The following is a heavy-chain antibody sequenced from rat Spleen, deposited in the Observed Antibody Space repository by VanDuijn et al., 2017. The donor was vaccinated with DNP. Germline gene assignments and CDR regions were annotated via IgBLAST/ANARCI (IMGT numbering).Heavy chain of an antibody. CDR1: GFTFSDHN. Sequence: EVQLVESGGGLVQPGRSLILSCTASGFTFSDHNMAWVRQAPGKGLEWVATISYNGGTPYYRDSVKGRFTISRDNAQSTLYLQMESLRSEDTATYYCTRHRTIMPYYYAMDAWGQGASVTVSS. V-gene: IGHV5-7*01. CDR2: ISYNGGTP. D-gene: IGHD1-12*01. CDR3: TRHRTIMPYYYAMDA. J-gene: IGHJ4*01.